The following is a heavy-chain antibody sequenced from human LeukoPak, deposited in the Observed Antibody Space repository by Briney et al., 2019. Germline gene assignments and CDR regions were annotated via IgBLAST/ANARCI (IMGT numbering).Heavy chain of an antibody. D-gene: IGHD2-21*02. CDR3: ARDRDWLISD. CDR1: GFSFSTYV. Sequence: PGGSLRLSCAASGFSFSTYVMHWVRQAPGKGLVWASRISHDGTITTYADSVKGRFTISRDNAKNTLYLQMNSLRVEDTAVYYCARDRDWLISDWGQGTLVTVSS. V-gene: IGHV3-74*01. CDR2: ISHDGTIT. J-gene: IGHJ4*02.